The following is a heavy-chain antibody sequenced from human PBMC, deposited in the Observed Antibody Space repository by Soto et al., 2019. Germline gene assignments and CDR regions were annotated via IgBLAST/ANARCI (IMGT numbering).Heavy chain of an antibody. CDR2: INHSGST. V-gene: IGHV4-34*01. CDR3: ASPDSIVAPRIRGPRGMYV. D-gene: IGHD6-13*01. J-gene: IGHJ6*02. Sequence: SETLSLTCAVYGGSFSGYYWSWIRQPPGKGLEWIGEINHSGSTNYNPSLKSRVTIAVDTSKNQFSLKLSSVTAADTAVYYCASPDSIVAPRIRGPRGMYVWGQGTTVTVSS. CDR1: GGSFSGYY.